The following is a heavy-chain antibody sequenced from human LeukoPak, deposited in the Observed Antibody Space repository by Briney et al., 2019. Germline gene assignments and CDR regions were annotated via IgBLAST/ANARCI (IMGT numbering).Heavy chain of an antibody. D-gene: IGHD6-6*01. J-gene: IGHJ5*02. Sequence: PGGSLRLSCAASGFTFSTYWMHWVRQAPGKGLVWVSRINTDGSSATYADSVKGRFTISRDNAKNTLYLQMNSLRAEDTAVYYCARGSREYSSSSASHPWGQGTLVTVSS. CDR2: INTDGSSA. V-gene: IGHV3-74*01. CDR3: ARGSREYSSSSASHP. CDR1: GFTFSTYW.